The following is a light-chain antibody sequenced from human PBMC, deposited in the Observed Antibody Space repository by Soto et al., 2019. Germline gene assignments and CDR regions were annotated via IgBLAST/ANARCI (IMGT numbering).Light chain of an antibody. CDR1: SSNIGAGYD. CDR2: GNI. Sequence: QSVLPQPPSVSGAPGQRVTISCTGSSSNIGAGYDVHWYQQLPGTAPKLLIYGNINRPSGVPDRFSGSKSGTSASLAISGLRAEDEADYYCQSYDSGLSGSRVFGGGSKLTVL. J-gene: IGLJ2*01. V-gene: IGLV1-40*01. CDR3: QSYDSGLSGSRV.